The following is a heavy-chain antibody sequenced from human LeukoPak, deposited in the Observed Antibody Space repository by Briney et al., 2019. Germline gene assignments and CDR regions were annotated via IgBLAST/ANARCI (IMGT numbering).Heavy chain of an antibody. Sequence: ASVKVSCKASGYTFTSYDINWVRQATGQGLEWMGWMNPNSGNTGYAQKFQGRVTITRNTSISTAYMELSSLRSEDTAVYYCVIKRVPAAIIDDAFDIWGQGTMVTVSS. CDR2: MNPNSGNT. J-gene: IGHJ3*02. CDR1: GYTFTSYD. V-gene: IGHV1-8*01. D-gene: IGHD2-2*01. CDR3: VIKRVPAAIIDDAFDI.